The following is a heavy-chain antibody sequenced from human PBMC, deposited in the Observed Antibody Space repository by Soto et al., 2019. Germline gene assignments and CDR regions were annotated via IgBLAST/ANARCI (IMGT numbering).Heavy chain of an antibody. D-gene: IGHD6-13*01. CDR3: ASSVLPAHPIAAAGTVWEY. Sequence: ASVKVSCKASGGTFSSYTISWVRQAPGQGLEWMGRIIPILGIANYAQKFQGRVTITADKSTSTAYMELSSLRSEDTAVYYCASSVLPAHPIAAAGTVWEYWGQGTLVTVSS. J-gene: IGHJ4*02. CDR1: GGTFSSYT. V-gene: IGHV1-69*02. CDR2: IIPILGIA.